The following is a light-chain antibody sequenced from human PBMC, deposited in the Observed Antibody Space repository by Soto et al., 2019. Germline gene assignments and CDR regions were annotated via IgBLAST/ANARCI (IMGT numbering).Light chain of an antibody. V-gene: IGKV1-5*03. CDR1: QTISSW. J-gene: IGKJ1*01. Sequence: DIQMTQSPSTLSGSVGARVTITCRAGQTISSWLAWYQQKPGKAPKLLIYKASTLKSGVPSRFSGSGSVTEFTLTISSLQPDDFATYYCQHYNSYSEACGQGTKVEL. CDR3: QHYNSYSEA. CDR2: KAS.